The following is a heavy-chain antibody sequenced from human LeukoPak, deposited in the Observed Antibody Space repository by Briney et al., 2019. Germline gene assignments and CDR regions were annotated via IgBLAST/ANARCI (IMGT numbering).Heavy chain of an antibody. J-gene: IGHJ4*02. V-gene: IGHV3-48*03. D-gene: IGHD1-26*01. CDR1: GFTFSNYE. CDR3: AKEERVGITPPFFDY. Sequence: TGGSLRLSCAASGFTFSNYEMNWVRQAPGKGLEWVSYISSSGGTMYYADSVKGRFTISRDNSKNTLYLQMNSLRAEDTAVYYCAKEERVGITPPFFDYWSQGTLVTVSS. CDR2: ISSSGGTM.